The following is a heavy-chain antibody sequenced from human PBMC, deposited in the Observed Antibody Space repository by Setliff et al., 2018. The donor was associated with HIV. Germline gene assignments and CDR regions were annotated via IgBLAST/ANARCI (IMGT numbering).Heavy chain of an antibody. CDR2: LSRGGDNT. Sequence: GGSLRLSCLVSGFTVSTYSLNWARQAPGKRPEYVAALSRGGDNTKYADSVKGRFIISRDTSKNTLYLQMSSLRPDATAIYYCVKPYTGYYYDGSVYDDFWGQGTLVTVSS. CDR3: VKPYTGYYYDGSVYDDF. CDR1: GFTVSTYS. J-gene: IGHJ4*02. V-gene: IGHV3-64D*09. D-gene: IGHD3-22*01.